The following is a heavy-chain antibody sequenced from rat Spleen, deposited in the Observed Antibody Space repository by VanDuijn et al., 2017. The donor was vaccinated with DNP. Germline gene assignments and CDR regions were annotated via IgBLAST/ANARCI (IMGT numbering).Heavy chain of an antibody. CDR3: ARGNDGYFPNWYFDL. CDR2: ISYSGST. V-gene: IGHV3-1*01. D-gene: IGHD1-12*03. CDR1: GYSITSNY. Sequence: EVQLQESGPGLVKPSQSLSLTCSVTGYSITSNYWGWIRKFPGDKMEWIGHISYSGSTGYNPSLKSRSSITRDTSKNQFFLHLNSVTTEDTATYYCARGNDGYFPNWYFDLWGPGTMVTVSS. J-gene: IGHJ1*01.